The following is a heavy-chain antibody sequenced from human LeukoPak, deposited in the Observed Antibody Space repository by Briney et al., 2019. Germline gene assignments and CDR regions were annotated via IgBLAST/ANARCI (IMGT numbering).Heavy chain of an antibody. Sequence: GGSLRLSCAASGFTFSSYAMSWVRQAPGKGLERVSAISGSGGSTYYADSVKGRFTISRDNSKNTLYLQMNSLRAEDTAVYYCAKDSVVVTAIRVGYYFDYWGQGTLVTVSS. CDR1: GFTFSSYA. V-gene: IGHV3-23*01. J-gene: IGHJ4*02. CDR2: ISGSGGST. D-gene: IGHD2-21*02. CDR3: AKDSVVVTAIRVGYYFDY.